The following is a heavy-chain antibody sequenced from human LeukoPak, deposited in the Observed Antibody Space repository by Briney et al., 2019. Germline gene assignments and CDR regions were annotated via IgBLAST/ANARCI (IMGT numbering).Heavy chain of an antibody. D-gene: IGHD1-26*01. CDR1: GYTFTSYD. CDR2: MNPNSGNT. J-gene: IGHJ3*02. Sequence: ASVKVSCKASGYTFTSYDINWVRQATGQGLEWMGWMNPNSGNTGYAQKFQGRATITRNTSISTAYMELSSLRSEDTAVYYCARGGGSYVVDAFDIWGQGTMVTVSS. V-gene: IGHV1-8*03. CDR3: ARGGGSYVVDAFDI.